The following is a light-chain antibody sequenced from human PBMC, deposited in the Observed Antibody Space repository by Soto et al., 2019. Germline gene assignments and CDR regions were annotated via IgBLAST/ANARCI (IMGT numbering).Light chain of an antibody. CDR3: TPPTQGSIYV. J-gene: IGLJ1*01. CDR1: TSDIGDYNY. Sequence: QSALTQPASVSGSPGQSITISCTGTTSDIGDYNYVSWYQHLPDKVPKLIISLVSNRPSGVSNRFSGSKSGNTASLTISGLQAEDDADYFCTPPTQGSIYVFGNGTKVTV. V-gene: IGLV2-14*01. CDR2: LVS.